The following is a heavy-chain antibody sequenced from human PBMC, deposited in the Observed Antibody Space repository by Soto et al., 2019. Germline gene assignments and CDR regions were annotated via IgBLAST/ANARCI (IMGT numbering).Heavy chain of an antibody. CDR3: ARDVFSGYSYGRLSY. Sequence: QVQLVQSGAEVKKPGASVKVSCKASGYTFTSYGISWVRQAPGQGLEWMGWISAYNGNTNYAQKLQGRVTMPTDTSTSTAYMELRSVRSDATAVYYCARDVFSGYSYGRLSYWGQGTLVTVSS. D-gene: IGHD5-18*01. CDR2: ISAYNGNT. CDR1: GYTFTSYG. V-gene: IGHV1-18*01. J-gene: IGHJ4*02.